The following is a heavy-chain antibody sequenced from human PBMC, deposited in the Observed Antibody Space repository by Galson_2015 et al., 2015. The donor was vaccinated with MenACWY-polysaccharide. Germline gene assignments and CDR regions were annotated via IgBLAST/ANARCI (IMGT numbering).Heavy chain of an antibody. CDR1: GFTFRSYP. V-gene: IGHV3-23*01. D-gene: IGHD2-21*01. J-gene: IGHJ4*02. CDR2: ISGSGNSA. Sequence: SLRISCAASGFTFRSYPMNWVRQTPGKGLEWVSGISGSGNSAFYADSVRGRFTISRDNSKNTLYLQMNSLRADDTALYYCAKSGGDGVTVFATVPSAPESWGQGTLVTASS. CDR3: AKSGGDGVTVFATVPSAPES.